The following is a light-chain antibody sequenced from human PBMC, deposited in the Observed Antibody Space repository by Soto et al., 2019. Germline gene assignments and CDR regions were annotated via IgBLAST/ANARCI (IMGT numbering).Light chain of an antibody. Sequence: DLLMTQSPSSLSASVGDRVTIACRASQTISTHLNWYQQKPGKAPNVLIYAASTLPTGVPSRFSGSGSGTKFTLTITSLHPEDFATYFCQQSYGIPRTFGQGTKVEVK. CDR1: QTISTH. CDR2: AAS. CDR3: QQSYGIPRT. V-gene: IGKV1-39*01. J-gene: IGKJ1*01.